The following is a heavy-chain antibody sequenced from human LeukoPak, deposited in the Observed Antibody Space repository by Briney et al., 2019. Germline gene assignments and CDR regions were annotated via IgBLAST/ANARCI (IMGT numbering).Heavy chain of an antibody. Sequence: PGGSLRLSCAASEFSFRSYEMNWVRQAPGKGLEWVSCISSGGSSIYYADSVKGRFTISRDNAKNSLYLQMNSLRVEDTAVYYCARGDLRLPSPHYYYGMDVWGQGTTVTVSS. J-gene: IGHJ6*02. CDR1: EFSFRSYE. V-gene: IGHV3-48*03. CDR3: ARGDLRLPSPHYYYGMDV. D-gene: IGHD2-21*02. CDR2: ISSGGSSI.